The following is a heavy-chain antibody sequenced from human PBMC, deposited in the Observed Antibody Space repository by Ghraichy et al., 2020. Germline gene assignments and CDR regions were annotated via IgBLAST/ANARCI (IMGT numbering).Heavy chain of an antibody. Sequence: SETLSLTCTVSGASISSDGHYWSWIRHYPGKGMEWIGYVFYSGGTYYSPSLKSRVSISTDTSKTQFSLKLHSVTAADTAVYYCAIGSRDYRFDYWGQGTLVTVSS. V-gene: IGHV4-31*03. J-gene: IGHJ4*02. D-gene: IGHD4-17*01. CDR1: GASISSDGHY. CDR2: VFYSGGT. CDR3: AIGSRDYRFDY.